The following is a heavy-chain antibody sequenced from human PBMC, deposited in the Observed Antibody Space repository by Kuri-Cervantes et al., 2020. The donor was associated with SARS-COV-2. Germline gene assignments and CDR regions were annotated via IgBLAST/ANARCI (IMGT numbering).Heavy chain of an antibody. CDR1: GFTFSSYA. V-gene: IGHV3-23*01. CDR2: ISGSGGST. D-gene: IGHD1-26*01. J-gene: IGHJ1*01. Sequence: GESLKISCAASGFTFSSYAISWVRQAPGKGLEWVSAISGSGGSTYYADSVKGRFTISRDNSKNTLYLQMNTLKTEDTAVFYCARDASYSGSYGSFQHWGQGTLVTVSS. CDR3: ARDASYSGSYGSFQH.